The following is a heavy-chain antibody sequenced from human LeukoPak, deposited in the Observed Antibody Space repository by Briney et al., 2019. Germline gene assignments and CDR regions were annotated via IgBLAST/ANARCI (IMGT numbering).Heavy chain of an antibody. V-gene: IGHV3-74*01. Sequence: AQSLTLSCAASGFTFSTTWIHWVRQAQPQGMGWVGLTYSDSSHTTYAASVNGRFTIARYHAENPVCLQMRSLRVEDTAVYFCTKDAGYASDYWGQGILVPVSS. CDR3: TKDAGYASDY. J-gene: IGHJ4*02. D-gene: IGHD2-15*01. CDR2: TYSDSSHT. CDR1: GFTFSTTW.